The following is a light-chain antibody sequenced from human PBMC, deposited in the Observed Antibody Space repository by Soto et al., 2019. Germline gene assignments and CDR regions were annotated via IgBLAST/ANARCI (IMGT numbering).Light chain of an antibody. J-gene: IGKJ1*01. V-gene: IGKV3-11*01. CDR1: ESIRGF. CDR2: DTS. CDR3: QQYDSSPRT. Sequence: EIVLTQSPATLSLSPGERATLSCRASESIRGFLAWYQQKPGQAPRLLISDTSTRATGIPARFSGSGSETDFTLTISGLEPEDVAVYYCQQYDSSPRTFGQGTKVDNK.